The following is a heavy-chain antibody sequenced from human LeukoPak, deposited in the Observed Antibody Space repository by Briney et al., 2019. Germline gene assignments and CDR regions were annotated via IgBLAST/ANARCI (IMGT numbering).Heavy chain of an antibody. CDR1: GYTFTSSY. J-gene: IGHJ5*02. CDR3: ARDHSGSQHWFDP. D-gene: IGHD1-26*01. Sequence: GASVKVSCKASGYTFTSSYMHWVRQAPGQGLKWMGVINPSVGTTSYAQKFQGRVTMTRDTSTSTVYMELSSLRSEDAAVYYCARDHSGSQHWFDPWGQGTLVTVSS. CDR2: INPSVGTT. V-gene: IGHV1-46*01.